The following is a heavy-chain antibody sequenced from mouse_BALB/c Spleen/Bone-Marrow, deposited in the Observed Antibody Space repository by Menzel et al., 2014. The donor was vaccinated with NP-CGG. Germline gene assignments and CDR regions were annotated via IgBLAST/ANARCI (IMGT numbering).Heavy chain of an antibody. Sequence: QVQLQQSGPELVKPGASVKISCKASGYTFTDYYINWVKQKPGQGLEWIGWIYPGSGSTKYNEKFKGKATLTVDTSSSTGFMQLRRLASEDPGVYFCANLGLYAIDYRGQGTSVTVSS. J-gene: IGHJ4*01. V-gene: IGHV1-84*02. CDR1: GYTFTDYY. CDR2: IYPGSGST. D-gene: IGHD3-1*01. CDR3: ANLGLYAIDY.